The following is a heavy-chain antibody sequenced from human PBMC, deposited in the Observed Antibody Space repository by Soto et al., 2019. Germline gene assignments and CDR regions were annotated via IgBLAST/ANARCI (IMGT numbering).Heavy chain of an antibody. CDR3: ARLLFSSSLTGLDV. CDR2: IYYSGST. V-gene: IGHV4-61*01. Sequence: PSETLSLTCTVSGGSVSGATYYWSWIRQPPEKGLEWIGYIYYSGSTNYNPSLKSRVTISVDTSKKQFSLKLTSATAADTAVYYCARLLFSSSLTGLDVWGQGTTVTVSS. CDR1: GGSVSGATYY. D-gene: IGHD6-6*01. J-gene: IGHJ6*02.